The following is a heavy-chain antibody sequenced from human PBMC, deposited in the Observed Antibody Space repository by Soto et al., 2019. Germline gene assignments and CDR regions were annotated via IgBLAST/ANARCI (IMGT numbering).Heavy chain of an antibody. CDR3: ARSHGMAV. CDR2: IYPGDSDT. CDR1: GFSFTSSG. Sequence: VESLRVWFQVAGFSFTSSGSCWVRQMPGKGLEWMGLIYPGDSDTRYSPSFQGQVTISADKSISTAYLQWSSLKASDTAIYYCARSHGMAVRGKGTTVHVSS. V-gene: IGHV5-51*01. J-gene: IGHJ6*04.